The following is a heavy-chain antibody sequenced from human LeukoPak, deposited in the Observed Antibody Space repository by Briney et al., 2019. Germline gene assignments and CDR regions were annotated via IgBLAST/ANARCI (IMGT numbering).Heavy chain of an antibody. CDR1: GGSISSSSYY. J-gene: IGHJ4*02. CDR3: ARHFGDYTNGVCYTEGFDY. Sequence: KPSETLSLTCTVSGGSISSSSYYWGWIRQPPGKGLEWIGSIYYSGSTYYNPSLKSRVTISVDTSKNQFSLKLSSVTAADTAVYYCARHFGDYTNGVCYTEGFDYWGQGTLVTVSS. V-gene: IGHV4-39*01. D-gene: IGHD2-8*01. CDR2: IYYSGST.